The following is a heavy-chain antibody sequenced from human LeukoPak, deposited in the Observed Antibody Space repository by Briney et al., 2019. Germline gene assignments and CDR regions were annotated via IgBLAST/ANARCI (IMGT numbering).Heavy chain of an antibody. CDR1: AASIRSHS. D-gene: IGHD6-6*01. CDR3: ARDRVVAARGYGMDV. Sequence: PSETLSLTCTVSAASIRSHSWSWIRQPPGRGLEWIGYLSYSGSTDYNPSLKTRVTVSVDTSKNQFSLKLTSLTAADTALYYCARDRVVAARGYGMDVWGQGTTVTVSS. CDR2: LSYSGST. J-gene: IGHJ6*02. V-gene: IGHV4-59*11.